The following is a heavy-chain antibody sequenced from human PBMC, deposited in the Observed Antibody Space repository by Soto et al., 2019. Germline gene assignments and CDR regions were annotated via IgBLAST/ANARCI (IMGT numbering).Heavy chain of an antibody. Sequence: EVQLVESGGGLVKPGGSLRLSCAASGFTFSSYSMNWVRQAPGKGLEWVSSISSSSSYIYHADYVKGRFTICRDSAKNSLYLQMNSMRAEHTAVYYGARAAPAGVYYYYYNYMDVWGKGSTVTVSS. CDR3: ARAAPAGVYYYYYNYMDV. CDR2: ISSSSSYI. CDR1: GFTFSSYS. J-gene: IGHJ6*03. V-gene: IGHV3-21*01. D-gene: IGHD6-13*01.